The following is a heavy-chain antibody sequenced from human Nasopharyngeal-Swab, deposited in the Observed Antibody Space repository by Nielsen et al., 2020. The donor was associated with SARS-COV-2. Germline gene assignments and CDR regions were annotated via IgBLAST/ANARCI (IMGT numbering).Heavy chain of an antibody. CDR2: IYYSGST. V-gene: IGHV4-34*01. J-gene: IGHJ4*02. D-gene: IGHD3-22*01. CDR3: ARQPPYYYDSSAHFDY. CDR1: GGSFSGYY. Sequence: SETLSLTCAVYGGSFSGYYWSWIRQPPGKGLEWIGNIYYSGSTYYNPSLKSRVTISVDTSKNQFSLKLSSVTAADTAVYYCARQPPYYYDSSAHFDYWGQGTLVTVSS.